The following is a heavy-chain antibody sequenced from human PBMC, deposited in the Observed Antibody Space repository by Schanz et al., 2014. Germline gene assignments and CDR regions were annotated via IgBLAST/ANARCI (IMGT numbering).Heavy chain of an antibody. V-gene: IGHV1-2*04. CDR3: TSEAHNHDGLRSYSNV. CDR1: GYTFSDSY. Sequence: QEQLVQSGAEVRKPGASVKVSCKASGYTFSDSYVHWVRQAPGQGLEWMGWINPDSGDTNFAQKFQGWVTMTRDASTSTVYMELSSLRSEDTAVYFCTSEAHNHDGLRSYSNVWGQGTLVTVTS. J-gene: IGHJ4*02. CDR2: INPDSGDT. D-gene: IGHD3-10*01.